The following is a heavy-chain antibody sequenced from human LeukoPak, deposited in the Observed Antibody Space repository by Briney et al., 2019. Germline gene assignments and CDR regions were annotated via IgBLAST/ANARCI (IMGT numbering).Heavy chain of an antibody. CDR1: GYSFTSYY. V-gene: IGHV1-46*01. D-gene: IGHD5-18*01. CDR3: ARSAYTYSSYFDY. CDR2: INPSDGST. Sequence: ASVKVSCKASGYSFTSYYMHWVRQAPGQGFEWMGIINPSDGSTSYPQRFQGRVTMTRDTSTSTVYMELSSLISEDSALYYCARSAYTYSSYFDYWGQGTLVTVSS. J-gene: IGHJ4*02.